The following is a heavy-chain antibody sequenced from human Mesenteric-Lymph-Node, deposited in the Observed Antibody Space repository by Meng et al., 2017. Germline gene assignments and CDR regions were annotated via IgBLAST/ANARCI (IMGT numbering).Heavy chain of an antibody. CDR1: GGSISSNGSY. J-gene: IGHJ4*02. V-gene: IGHV4-39*01. Sequence: QLPLQDPGPVLVKPPGSLPLSCTVSGGSISSNGSYWDWVRQPPGKGLEWIGAIYHSGSTSYNPSLQSRVTMFVDTSKNQFSLMLTSVTATDTAVYYCARRRGGSGRDCWGQGTLVTVSS. CDR2: IYHSGST. CDR3: ARRRGGSGRDC. D-gene: IGHD3-10*01.